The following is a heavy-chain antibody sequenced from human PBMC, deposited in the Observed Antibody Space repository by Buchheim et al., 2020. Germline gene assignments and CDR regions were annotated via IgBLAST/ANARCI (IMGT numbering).Heavy chain of an antibody. D-gene: IGHD3-3*01. V-gene: IGHV4-34*01. Sequence: QVQLQQWGAGLLKPSETLSLTCAVYGGSFSGYYWSWIRQPPGKGLEWIGEINHSGSTNYNPSLKSRVTISVDTSKNQFSLKLSSVTAADTAVYYCARGDYYDFWSGYYNENYYYYGMDVWGQGTT. CDR2: INHSGST. CDR3: ARGDYYDFWSGYYNENYYYYGMDV. CDR1: GGSFSGYY. J-gene: IGHJ6*02.